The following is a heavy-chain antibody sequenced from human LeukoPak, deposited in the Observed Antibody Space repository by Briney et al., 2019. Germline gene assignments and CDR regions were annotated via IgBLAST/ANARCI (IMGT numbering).Heavy chain of an antibody. Sequence: GGSLRLSCAASGFTFDDHGMSWVRQVPGKGLEWVSGINWNGGSTGYADSVKGRFTISRDNAKSSLYLQMNSLRAEDTAVYYCASPYCSSTSCSTLHDYWGQGTLVTVSS. D-gene: IGHD2-2*01. J-gene: IGHJ4*02. CDR2: INWNGGST. V-gene: IGHV3-20*04. CDR3: ASPYCSSTSCSTLHDY. CDR1: GFTFDDHG.